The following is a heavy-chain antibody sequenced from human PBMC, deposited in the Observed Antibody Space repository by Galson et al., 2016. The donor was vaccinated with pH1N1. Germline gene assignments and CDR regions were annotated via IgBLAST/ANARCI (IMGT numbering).Heavy chain of an antibody. D-gene: IGHD2-2*01. CDR2: IIPLFGTT. V-gene: IGHV1-69*13. CDR3: ARDLGVVPAATSWFDP. CDR1: GGTFSDSP. Sequence: SVKVSCKASGGTFSDSPISWVRQAPGQGLEWMGGIIPLFGTTNYAQKFRGRVTITADESTSTAYRELSSLRYEDTAVYYGARDLGVVPAATSWFDPWGQGTLVSVSS. J-gene: IGHJ5*02.